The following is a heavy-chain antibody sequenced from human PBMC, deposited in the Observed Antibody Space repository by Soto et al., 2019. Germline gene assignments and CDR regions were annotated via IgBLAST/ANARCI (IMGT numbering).Heavy chain of an antibody. J-gene: IGHJ4*02. V-gene: IGHV4-61*01. CDR1: GASVSSGSYY. CDR2: IYQSGTT. Sequence: SETLSLTCSVSGASVSSGSYYWSWIRQPPGKGLEWIGYIYQSGTTNYNASLKSRVTISIDTSKNQFFLKLNSVTAADTAVYYCARDSSGRHDYWGQGTLVTVSS. D-gene: IGHD3-22*01. CDR3: ARDSSGRHDY.